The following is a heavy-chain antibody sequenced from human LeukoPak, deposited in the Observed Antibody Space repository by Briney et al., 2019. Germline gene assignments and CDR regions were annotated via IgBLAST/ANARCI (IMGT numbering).Heavy chain of an antibody. V-gene: IGHV4-59*12. J-gene: IGHJ5*02. D-gene: IGHD1-26*01. Sequence: SETLSLTCTVSGGSISSYYWSWIRQPPGKGLEWIGYIYYSGSTNYNPSLKSRVTISVDTSKNQFSLKLSSVTAADTAVYYCARGRGSYKYWFDPWGQGTLVTVSS. CDR3: ARGRGSYKYWFDP. CDR2: IYYSGST. CDR1: GGSISSYY.